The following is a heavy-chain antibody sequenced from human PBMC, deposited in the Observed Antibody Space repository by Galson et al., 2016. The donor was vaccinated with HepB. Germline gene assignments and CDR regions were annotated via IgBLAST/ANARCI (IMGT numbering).Heavy chain of an antibody. CDR1: GGSISNWY. V-gene: IGHV4-4*07. D-gene: IGHD2-15*01. CDR2: IYPTGST. J-gene: IGHJ4*02. Sequence: SETLSLTCTVSGGSISNWYWSWIRQPAGKGLEWLGRIYPTGSTNSNPSLKSRVTMSVDTSKNQISLKLASVTAADTAVYYCATGSGDFDHWGQGTLVTVSS. CDR3: ATGSGDFDH.